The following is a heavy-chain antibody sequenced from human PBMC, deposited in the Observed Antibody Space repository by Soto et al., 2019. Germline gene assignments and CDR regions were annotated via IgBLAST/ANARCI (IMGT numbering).Heavy chain of an antibody. V-gene: IGHV4-59*01. CDR1: GGSISSYY. J-gene: IGHJ5*02. D-gene: IGHD1-1*01. CDR3: ARLWTTQLELGDWFDP. CDR2: IYYSGST. Sequence: SETLSLTCTVSGGSISSYYWSWIRQPPGKGLEWIGYIYYSGSTNYNPSLKSRVTISVDTSKNQFSLKLSSVTAADTAVYYCARLWTTQLELGDWFDPWGQGTRVTVSS.